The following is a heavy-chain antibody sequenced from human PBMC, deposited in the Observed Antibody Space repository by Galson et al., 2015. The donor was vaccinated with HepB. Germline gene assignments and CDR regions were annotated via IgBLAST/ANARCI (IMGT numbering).Heavy chain of an antibody. CDR1: GYTFTGYY. Sequence: SVKVSCKASGYTFTGYYMHWVRQAPGQGLEWMGWINPNSGGTNYAQKFQGWVTMTRDTSISTAYMELSRLRSDDTAVYYCARGRHSSGWYGSYYYYGMDVWGQGTTVTVPS. J-gene: IGHJ6*02. CDR3: ARGRHSSGWYGSYYYYGMDV. D-gene: IGHD6-19*01. CDR2: INPNSGGT. V-gene: IGHV1-2*04.